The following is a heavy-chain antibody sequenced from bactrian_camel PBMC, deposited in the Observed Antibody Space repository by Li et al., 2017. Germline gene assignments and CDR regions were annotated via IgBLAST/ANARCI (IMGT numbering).Heavy chain of an antibody. D-gene: IGHD2*01. CDR2: INGPGTST. J-gene: IGHJ6*01. Sequence: VQLVESGGDLVQPGGSLRLSCAASGFTFSSYAMSWVRQAPGKGLEWVSRINGPGTSTYYADSVKGRFTISRDNAKNTLYLQLNSLKTEDTAVYYCASPDSGGYAWAFGYWGQGTQVTVS. CDR1: GFTFSSYA. CDR3: ASPDSGGYAWAFGY. V-gene: IGHV3S31*01.